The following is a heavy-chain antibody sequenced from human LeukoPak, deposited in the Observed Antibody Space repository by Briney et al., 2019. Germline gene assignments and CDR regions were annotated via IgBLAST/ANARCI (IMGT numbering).Heavy chain of an antibody. D-gene: IGHD2-2*01. V-gene: IGHV3-33*01. CDR1: GFTFSSYG. CDR2: IWNDGSNK. J-gene: IGHJ4*02. Sequence: GGSLTLTCAASGFTFSSYGMHWVRQAPGQGLEWVAVIWNDGSNKYYVDSVKGRFTISRDNSKNTLYLQMNSLRTEDTAVYYCARDYCSSTSCLFEYWGQGTLVTVSS. CDR3: ARDYCSSTSCLFEY.